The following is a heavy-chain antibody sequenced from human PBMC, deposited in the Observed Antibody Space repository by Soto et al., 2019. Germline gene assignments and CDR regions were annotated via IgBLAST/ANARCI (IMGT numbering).Heavy chain of an antibody. Sequence: QVQLVESGGGVVQPGRSLRLSCAASGFTFSSYGMHWVCQDPGKGLEWVAVIWYDGSNKYYADSVKGRFTISRDNSKNTPYLQMNSLRAEDTAVYYCARDSIVVVPAARHYYYYGMDVWGQGTTVTVSS. CDR3: ARDSIVVVPAARHYYYYGMDV. J-gene: IGHJ6*02. CDR2: IWYDGSNK. V-gene: IGHV3-33*01. CDR1: GFTFSSYG. D-gene: IGHD2-2*01.